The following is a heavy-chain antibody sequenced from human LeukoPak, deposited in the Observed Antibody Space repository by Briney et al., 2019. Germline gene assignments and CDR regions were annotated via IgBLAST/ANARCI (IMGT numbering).Heavy chain of an antibody. V-gene: IGHV1-69*04. J-gene: IGHJ4*02. Sequence: ASVEVSCKASGGTLSSYALNWVRQAPGQGLEWIGRIIPIFAIVNYAQNFQGRVTITADKSTNTAYMELSSLRFEDTAFYYCARADSSGYSLDENFDYWGQGTLVTVSS. CDR1: GGTLSSYA. CDR2: IIPIFAIV. CDR3: ARADSSGYSLDENFDY. D-gene: IGHD3-22*01.